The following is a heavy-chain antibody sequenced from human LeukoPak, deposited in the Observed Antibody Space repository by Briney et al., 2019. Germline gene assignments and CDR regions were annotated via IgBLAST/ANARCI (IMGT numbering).Heavy chain of an antibody. Sequence: SETLSLTCAVYGGSFSGYYWSWIRQPPGKGLEWIGEINHSGSTNYNPSLKSRVTISVDTSMNQFSLKLSSVTAADTAVYYCARGWADKTTGTYFDYWGQGTLVTVSS. CDR2: INHSGST. CDR3: ARGWADKTTGTYFDY. J-gene: IGHJ4*02. D-gene: IGHD4-11*01. CDR1: GGSFSGYY. V-gene: IGHV4-34*01.